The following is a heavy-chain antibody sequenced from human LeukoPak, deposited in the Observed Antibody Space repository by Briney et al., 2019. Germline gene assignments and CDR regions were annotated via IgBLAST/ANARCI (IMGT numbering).Heavy chain of an antibody. V-gene: IGHV3-53*01. Sequence: PGGSLRLSCAASGFTVSSNYMSWVRQAPGKGLEWVSVIYSGGSTYYADSVKGRFTISRDNAKNSLYLQMNSLRAEDTAVYYCARDRYCSGGSCYWGQGTLVTVSS. D-gene: IGHD2-15*01. J-gene: IGHJ4*02. CDR3: ARDRYCSGGSCY. CDR1: GFTVSSNY. CDR2: IYSGGST.